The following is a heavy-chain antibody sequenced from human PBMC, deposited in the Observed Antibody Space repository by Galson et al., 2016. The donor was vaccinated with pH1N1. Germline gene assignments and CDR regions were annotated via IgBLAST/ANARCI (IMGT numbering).Heavy chain of an antibody. Sequence: SLRLSCAASGFTFGTHAMTWVRQAPGKGLQWVAVISGRGGSREYADSVKGRFTISRDNSKNTLYLQMNSLRVEDTAVYYCASWAEGSQPFFHDWGQGTLVSVAS. CDR2: ISGRGGSR. D-gene: IGHD6-13*01. CDR3: ASWAEGSQPFFHD. CDR1: GFTFGTHA. J-gene: IGHJ4*02. V-gene: IGHV3-23*01.